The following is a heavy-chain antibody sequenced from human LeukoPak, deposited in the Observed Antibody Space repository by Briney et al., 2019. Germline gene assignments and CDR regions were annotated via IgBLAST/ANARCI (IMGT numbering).Heavy chain of an antibody. Sequence: SETLSLTCTVSGGSISSYYWSWIRQPPGKGLEWIGDIYYSGSTNYNPSLKSRVTISVHTPKNQFSLRLSSLTAADTAVYYSARLASGSYGPLTPFDYWGQGTLVTVSS. D-gene: IGHD1-26*01. CDR1: GGSISSYY. CDR2: IYYSGST. CDR3: ARLASGSYGPLTPFDY. V-gene: IGHV4-59*08. J-gene: IGHJ4*02.